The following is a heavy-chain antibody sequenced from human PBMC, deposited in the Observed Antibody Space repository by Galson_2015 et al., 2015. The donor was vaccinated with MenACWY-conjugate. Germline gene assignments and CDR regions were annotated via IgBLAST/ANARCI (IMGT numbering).Heavy chain of an antibody. V-gene: IGHV4-59*13. CDR2: IYHSGAT. CDR1: GASMSNYS. CDR3: AGRATTGWFDP. D-gene: IGHD4-17*01. J-gene: IGHJ5*02. Sequence: SETLSLTCTVSGASMSNYSWTWIRQSPGKGLEWIGHIYHSGATNYNPSLQSRVTISADASKDQISLNLASVSAADTAVYYCAGRATTGWFDPWGQGTQVTVSS.